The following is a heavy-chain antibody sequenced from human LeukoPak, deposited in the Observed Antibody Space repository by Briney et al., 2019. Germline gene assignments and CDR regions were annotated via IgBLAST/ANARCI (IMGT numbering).Heavy chain of an antibody. J-gene: IGHJ5*02. Sequence: AGGSLRLSCAASGFTFSNSAMSWVRQAPGKGLEWVSAISGSGGSTCYADSVKGRFTISRDNSKNTLYLQMNSLRAEDTAVYYCARGGDHCGGDCYPNWFDPWGQGTLVTVSS. V-gene: IGHV3-23*01. CDR2: ISGSGGST. CDR3: ARGGDHCGGDCYPNWFDP. CDR1: GFTFSNSA. D-gene: IGHD2-21*02.